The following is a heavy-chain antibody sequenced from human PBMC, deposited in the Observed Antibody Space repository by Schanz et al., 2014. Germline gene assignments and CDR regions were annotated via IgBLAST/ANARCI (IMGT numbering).Heavy chain of an antibody. CDR3: ARGGGPEDVFDI. D-gene: IGHD2-15*01. Sequence: QVQLVQSGAEVKKPGSSMKVSCKASGGTFSTYPINWLRQAPGQGLEWMGRIIPILGIANYAQKFQGRVTITADKSTFTAYMDVISLRSDDTDVYYCARGGGPEDVFDIWGQGTILTVSS. CDR2: IIPILGIA. V-gene: IGHV1-69*02. J-gene: IGHJ3*02. CDR1: GGTFSTYP.